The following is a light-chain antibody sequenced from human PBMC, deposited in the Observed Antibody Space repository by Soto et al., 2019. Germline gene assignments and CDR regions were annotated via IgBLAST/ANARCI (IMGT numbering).Light chain of an antibody. J-gene: IGKJ1*01. V-gene: IGKV3-20*01. CDR1: QSVSSSY. CDR2: GAS. Sequence: EIVLTQSPGTLSLSPGERATLSCRASQSVSSSYLAWYQQKPGQAPRLLIYGASSRATGIPDRFSGSGSGTGFTLTFSRLEPEDFAVYYRQQYRRSTWTFGQGTKVEIK. CDR3: QQYRRSTWT.